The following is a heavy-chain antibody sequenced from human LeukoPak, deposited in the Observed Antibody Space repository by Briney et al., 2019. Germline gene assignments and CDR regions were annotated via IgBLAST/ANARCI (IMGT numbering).Heavy chain of an antibody. J-gene: IGHJ4*02. CDR1: GGSISSYY. D-gene: IGHD3-22*01. V-gene: IGHV4-59*01. CDR2: IYYSGST. Sequence: PSETLSLTCTVSGGSISSYYWSWIRQPPGKGLEWIGYIYYSGSTNYNPSLKSRVTISVDTSKNQFSLKLGSVTAADTAVYYCARTPDSSGYLEFDYWGQGTLVTVSS. CDR3: ARTPDSSGYLEFDY.